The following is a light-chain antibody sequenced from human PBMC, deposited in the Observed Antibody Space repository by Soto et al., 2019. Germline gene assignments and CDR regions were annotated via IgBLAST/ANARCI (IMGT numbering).Light chain of an antibody. CDR1: QSVSSH. V-gene: IGKV3-11*01. CDR2: GAS. CDR3: QQRSNWPFT. J-gene: IGKJ5*01. Sequence: EIVLAQSPATLSLSPGEGATLSCRASQSVSSHLAWYQQKPGQAPGLLIYGASSRATGIPDRFSGSGSGTDFTLTISRLEPEDFAVYYCQQRSNWPFTFGQGTRLEIK.